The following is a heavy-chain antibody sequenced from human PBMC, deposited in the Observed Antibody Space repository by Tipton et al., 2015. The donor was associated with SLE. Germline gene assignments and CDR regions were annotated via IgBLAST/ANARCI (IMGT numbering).Heavy chain of an antibody. D-gene: IGHD2-15*01. Sequence: QSGPEVKKPGASVKVSCKASGYTFTSYGISWVRQAPGQGLEWMGWISAYNCNTNYAQKLQGRVTMTTDTSTSTAYMELRSLRSDDTAVYYCARADLRWWPKDYYYGMDVWGQGTAVTVSS. J-gene: IGHJ6*02. CDR2: ISAYNCNT. V-gene: IGHV1-18*01. CDR1: GYTFTSYG. CDR3: ARADLRWWPKDYYYGMDV.